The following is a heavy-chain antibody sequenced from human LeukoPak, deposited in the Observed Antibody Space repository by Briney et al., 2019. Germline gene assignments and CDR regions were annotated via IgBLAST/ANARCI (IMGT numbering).Heavy chain of an antibody. V-gene: IGHV3-30-3*01. CDR1: GFTFSSYA. CDR3: ARTTYYYDSSGYHCFDY. Sequence: GGSLRLSCAASGFTFSSYAMHWVRQAPGKGLEWVAVISYDGSNKYYADSVKGRFTISRDNSKNTLYLQMNSLRAEDTAVYYCARTTYYYDSSGYHCFDYWGQGTLVTVSS. CDR2: ISYDGSNK. D-gene: IGHD3-22*01. J-gene: IGHJ4*02.